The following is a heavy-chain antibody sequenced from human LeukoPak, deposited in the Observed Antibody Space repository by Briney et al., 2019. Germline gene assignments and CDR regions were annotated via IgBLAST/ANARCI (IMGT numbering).Heavy chain of an antibody. CDR2: VDHTGST. J-gene: IGHJ6*03. V-gene: IGHV4-59*01. D-gene: IGHD1-1*01. CDR1: DDSITMYY. Sequence: SETLSLTCSVSDDSITMYYWTWIRQPPGKGLEWIGHVDHTGSTNFNPSLNGRVSISRDTTKNLFSLRLRSVTAADTAVYFCARGRVSSSTWYSTYYYYFYMDVWGKGTTVTVSS. CDR3: ARGRVSSSTWYSTYYYYFYMDV.